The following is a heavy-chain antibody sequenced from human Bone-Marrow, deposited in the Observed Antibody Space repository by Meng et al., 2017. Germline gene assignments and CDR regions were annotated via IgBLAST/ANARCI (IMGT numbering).Heavy chain of an antibody. CDR1: VGDISRGSYY. D-gene: IGHD6-13*01. Sequence: QVQLHVSGSGLVEPSQTLALLFTVPVGDISRGSYYWIWIRQHPGKGLEWIGYIYYSGSTYYNPSLKSLVTISVDTSKNQFSLKLSSVTAADTAVYYCARWAPSSRTFDYWGQGTLVTVSS. CDR3: ARWAPSSRTFDY. V-gene: IGHV4-31*01. CDR2: IYYSGST. J-gene: IGHJ4*02.